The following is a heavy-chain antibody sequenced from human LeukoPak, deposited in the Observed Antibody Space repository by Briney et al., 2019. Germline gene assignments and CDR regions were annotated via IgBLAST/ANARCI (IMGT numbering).Heavy chain of an antibody. Sequence: SQTLSLACAISGDSVSSKSAAWNWIRQSPSRGLEWLGRTYYRSKWYNDYAVSVKSRITINPDTSKNQFSLQLSSVTPEDTAVYFCARTTFTTFVNWLDPWGQGTLVTVSS. CDR2: TYYRSKWYN. CDR3: ARTTFTTFVNWLDP. V-gene: IGHV6-1*01. D-gene: IGHD1-1*01. J-gene: IGHJ5*02. CDR1: GDSVSSKSAA.